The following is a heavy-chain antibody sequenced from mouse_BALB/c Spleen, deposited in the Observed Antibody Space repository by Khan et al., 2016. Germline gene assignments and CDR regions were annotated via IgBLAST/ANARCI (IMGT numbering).Heavy chain of an antibody. CDR3: ARTPTAYYAMDY. Sequence: EVQLQESGPGLVKPSQSLSLTCTVTGYSITSDYAWNWIRQFPGNKLEWMGYISYSGNTRYYPSLKSRISITRDTSKNQFFLQLNSVPTEDTATYFCARTPTAYYAMDYWGQGTSVPVSS. CDR2: ISYSGNT. D-gene: IGHD1-2*01. V-gene: IGHV3-2*02. J-gene: IGHJ4*01. CDR1: GYSITSDYA.